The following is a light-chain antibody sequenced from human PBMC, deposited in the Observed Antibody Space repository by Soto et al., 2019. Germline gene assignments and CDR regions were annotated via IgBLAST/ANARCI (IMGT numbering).Light chain of an antibody. V-gene: IGLV9-49*01. J-gene: IGLJ3*02. CDR1: SGYSNYK. CDR2: VGTGGIVG. CDR3: GADHGSGATSWV. Sequence: QPVLTQPPSASASLGASVTLTCTLSSGYSNYKVDWYQQRPGKGPRFVMRVGTGGIVGSKGDGIPDRFSVLGSGLNRYLTIKNIQEEDESDYHCGADHGSGATSWVFGGGTKVTVL.